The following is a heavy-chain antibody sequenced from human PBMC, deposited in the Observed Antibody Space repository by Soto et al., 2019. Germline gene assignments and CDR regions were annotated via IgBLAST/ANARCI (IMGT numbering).Heavy chain of an antibody. Sequence: QVQLVQSGAEVKKLGSSVKVSCKTSGGSFSISVISWVRQAPGQGLEWMGGIIPISGSPNYAQEFQGRVTITADDSTSTAYMELSGRRSKDTGGYYCATFSRRSWSVFTAYWGQGTLVIVSS. CDR1: GGSFSISV. D-gene: IGHD3-3*01. V-gene: IGHV1-69*12. CDR2: IIPISGSP. CDR3: ATFSRRSWSVFTAY. J-gene: IGHJ4*02.